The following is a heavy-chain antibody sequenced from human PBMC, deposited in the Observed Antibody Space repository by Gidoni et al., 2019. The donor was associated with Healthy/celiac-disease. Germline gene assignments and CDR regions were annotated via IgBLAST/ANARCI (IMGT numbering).Heavy chain of an antibody. J-gene: IGHJ4*02. CDR1: GFPFSSYG. D-gene: IGHD2-2*01. CDR2: ISYDGSNK. Sequence: QVQLVESGGGVVQPGRSLRLSCAASGFPFSSYGMHWVRQAPGKGLEWVAVISYDGSNKYYADSVKGRFTISRDNSKNTLYLQMNSLRAEDTAVYYCAKGPIGYCSSTSCYLSSDYWGQGTLVTVSS. CDR3: AKGPIGYCSSTSCYLSSDY. V-gene: IGHV3-30*18.